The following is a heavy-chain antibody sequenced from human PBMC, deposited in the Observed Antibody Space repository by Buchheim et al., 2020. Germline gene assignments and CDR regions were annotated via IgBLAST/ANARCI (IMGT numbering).Heavy chain of an antibody. D-gene: IGHD3-9*01. Sequence: QVQLQQWGAGLLKPSETLSLTCAVYGGSFSGYYWSWIRQPPGKGLERIGEINHSGSTNYNPSLKSRVTISVDTSKNQFSLKLSSVTAADTAVYYCARGSRDYDILTGYPNGAGSMDVWGQGTT. J-gene: IGHJ6*02. CDR3: ARGSRDYDILTGYPNGAGSMDV. CDR1: GGSFSGYY. CDR2: INHSGST. V-gene: IGHV4-34*01.